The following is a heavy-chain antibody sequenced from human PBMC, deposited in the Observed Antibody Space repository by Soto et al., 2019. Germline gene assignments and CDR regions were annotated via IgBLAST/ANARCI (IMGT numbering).Heavy chain of an antibody. J-gene: IGHJ6*03. CDR2: ISGASSTT. CDR1: GFTFNRFG. D-gene: IGHD3-3*01. Sequence: EEQLVESGGALVQPGGSLRLSCAASGFTFNRFGMNWVRQAPGKGLEWIPYISGASSTTQYAESVKGRFTISRDNARDSLYLQMSSLRVEDTAVYYCARRPLWSGLSDYYYMDVWGKGTTVTVSS. V-gene: IGHV3-48*01. CDR3: ARRPLWSGLSDYYYMDV.